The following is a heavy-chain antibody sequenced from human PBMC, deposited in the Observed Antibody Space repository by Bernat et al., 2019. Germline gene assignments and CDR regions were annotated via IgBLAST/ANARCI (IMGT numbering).Heavy chain of an antibody. CDR2: ISYDGSNK. J-gene: IGHJ4*02. V-gene: IGHV3-30*01. Sequence: QVQLVESGGGVVQPGRSLRLSCAASGFTFSSYAMHWVRQAPGKGLEWVAVISYDGSNKYYADSVKGRFTISRDNSKNTLYLQMNSLRAEDTAVYYCERDGRYGDYALDYWGQGTLVTVSS. CDR3: ERDGRYGDYALDY. D-gene: IGHD4-17*01. CDR1: GFTFSSYA.